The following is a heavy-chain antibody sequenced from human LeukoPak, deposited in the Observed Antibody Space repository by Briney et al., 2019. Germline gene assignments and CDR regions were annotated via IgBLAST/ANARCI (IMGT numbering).Heavy chain of an antibody. CDR2: IIPIFGTA. D-gene: IGHD5-18*01. CDR3: ASIRGYSYGSFDY. J-gene: IGHJ4*02. V-gene: IGHV1-69*05. Sequence: SVKVSCKASGGTFSSSAISWVRQAPGQGLEWMGEIIPIFGTANYAQKFQGRVTITTDESTSTAYMELSSLRSEDTAVYYCASIRGYSYGSFDYWGQGTLVTVSS. CDR1: GGTFSSSA.